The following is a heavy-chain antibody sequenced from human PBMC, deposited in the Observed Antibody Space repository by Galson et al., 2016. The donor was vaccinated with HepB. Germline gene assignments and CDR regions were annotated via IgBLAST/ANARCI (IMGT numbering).Heavy chain of an antibody. Sequence: PALVKPTQTLTLTCSFSGLSLTTSGVGVGWIRQPPGQALEWLALIYWNDAKHHSPSLKSNLTITKDTLKDEVVLTMTSLDPVDTATYYCAHSRVVGDGFNIWGHGTTVIVSS. CDR3: AHSRVVGDGFNI. J-gene: IGHJ3*02. CDR2: IYWNDAK. D-gene: IGHD3-3*01. V-gene: IGHV2-5*01. CDR1: GLSLTTSGVG.